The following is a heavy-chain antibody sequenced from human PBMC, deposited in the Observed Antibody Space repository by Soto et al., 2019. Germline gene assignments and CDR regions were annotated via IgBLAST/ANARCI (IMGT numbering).Heavy chain of an antibody. D-gene: IGHD5-18*01. Sequence: SETLSLTCTVSGGSISSRSYYWGWVREPPGKGLGGIGRIYYSGRTYCNASLKSRVTISGDTSKNQFSLKLSSVTAADTAVYYSARRYSYGRPLYYYFAYWGQGTLVTVSS. V-gene: IGHV4-39*01. CDR1: GGSISSRSYY. CDR3: ARRYSYGRPLYYYFAY. J-gene: IGHJ4*02. CDR2: IYYSGRT.